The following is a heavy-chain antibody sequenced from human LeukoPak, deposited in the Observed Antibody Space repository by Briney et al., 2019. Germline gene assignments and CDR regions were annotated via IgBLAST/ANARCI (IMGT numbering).Heavy chain of an antibody. CDR3: ARHVVAGDGYNLDWYFDL. CDR2: IYYSGST. Sequence: SETLSLTCTVSGGSMNSGYYYWSWIRQPPGKGLEWIGYIYYSGSTNYNPSLKSRVTISVDTSKNQFSLKLSSVTAADTAVYYCARHVVAGDGYNLDWYFDLWGRGTLVTVSS. CDR1: GGSMNSGYYY. V-gene: IGHV4-61*01. D-gene: IGHD5-24*01. J-gene: IGHJ2*01.